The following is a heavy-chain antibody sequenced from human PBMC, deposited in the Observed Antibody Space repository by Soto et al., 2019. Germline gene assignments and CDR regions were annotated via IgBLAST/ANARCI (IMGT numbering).Heavy chain of an antibody. J-gene: IGHJ4*02. CDR2: INGDGTIT. CDR1: GFIFSTYW. V-gene: IGHV3-74*01. D-gene: IGHD3-22*01. CDR3: ARERSSGYSYYPFDY. Sequence: EEQLVESGGGLIQPGGSLRVSCAASGFIFSTYWMHWVRQVPGKGLVWVSRINGDGTITSYADSMRGRFTISRVNAQNTLDLEMNSLRAEDTGVYYCARERSSGYSYYPFDYWGQGALVTVSS.